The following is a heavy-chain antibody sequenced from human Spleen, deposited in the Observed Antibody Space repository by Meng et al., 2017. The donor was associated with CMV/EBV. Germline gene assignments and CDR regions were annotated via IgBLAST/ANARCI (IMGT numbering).Heavy chain of an antibody. Sequence: SETLSLTCVVSGGSITSYYWSWIRQPPGRGLEWIGNIHYSGSSNYNPSLKGRVTMSVATSEDQFSLRLNSVTAADTAVYYCARGHTNSGSFVGYYAMDVWGQGATVTVSS. D-gene: IGHD1-26*01. CDR3: ARGHTNSGSFVGYYAMDV. CDR1: GGSITSYY. CDR2: IHYSGSS. V-gene: IGHV4-59*01. J-gene: IGHJ6*02.